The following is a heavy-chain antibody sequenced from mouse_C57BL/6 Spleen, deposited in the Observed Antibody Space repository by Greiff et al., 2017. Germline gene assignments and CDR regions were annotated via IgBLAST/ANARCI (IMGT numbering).Heavy chain of an antibody. J-gene: IGHJ2*01. CDR1: GYTFTEYT. Sequence: VQLQPSGAELVKPGASVKMSCKASGYTFTEYTIHWVKQRSGQGLEWIGGFYPGSGSIKYNEKFKGKATLTADKSSSTVYMQLSRLTSEDSAVYFCARHDGGLPYYFDYWGQGTTLTVSS. D-gene: IGHD2-1*01. CDR3: ARHDGGLPYYFDY. CDR2: FYPGSGSI. V-gene: IGHV1-62-2*01.